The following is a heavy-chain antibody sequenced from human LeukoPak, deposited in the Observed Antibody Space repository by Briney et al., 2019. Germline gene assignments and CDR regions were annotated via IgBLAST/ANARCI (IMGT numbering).Heavy chain of an antibody. D-gene: IGHD1-26*01. Sequence: PGGSLRLSCAASGFTFSSYAMHWVRQAPGKGLEYVSAISSNGGSTYYANSVKGRFTISRDNSKNTLYLQMCSLRPEDMAVYYCARVRGGYLTYYFDYWGQGTLVTISS. CDR2: ISSNGGST. V-gene: IGHV3-64*01. J-gene: IGHJ4*02. CDR1: GFTFSSYA. CDR3: ARVRGGYLTYYFDY.